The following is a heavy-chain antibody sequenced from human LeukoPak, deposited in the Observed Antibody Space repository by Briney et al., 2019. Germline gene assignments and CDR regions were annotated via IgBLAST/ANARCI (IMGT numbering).Heavy chain of an antibody. CDR2: INHSGGT. V-gene: IGHV4-34*01. Sequence: SETLSLTCAVYGGSFSGYYWSWIRQPPGKGLEWIGEINHSGGTNYNPSLKSRVTISVDTSKNQFSLKLSSVTAADTAVYYCARVIAAAGNYYYYMDVWGKGTTVTVSS. J-gene: IGHJ6*03. CDR1: GGSFSGYY. D-gene: IGHD6-13*01. CDR3: ARVIAAAGNYYYYMDV.